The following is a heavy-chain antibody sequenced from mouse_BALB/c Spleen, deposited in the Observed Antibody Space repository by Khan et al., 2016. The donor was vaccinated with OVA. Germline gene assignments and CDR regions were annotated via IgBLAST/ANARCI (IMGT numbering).Heavy chain of an antibody. CDR3: TRGWYGAFGY. V-gene: IGHV5-4*02. CDR1: GFTFSDYY. CDR2: ISDGGSYT. J-gene: IGHJ3*01. D-gene: IGHD1-1*02. Sequence: EVELVESGGGLVKPGGSLKLSCAASGFTFSDYYMYWVRQTPEKRLEWVATISDGGSYTYFPDSVEGRFTISRDNAKNNLYLQLISLKSEDTAMYYCTRGWYGAFGYWGQGTLVTVSA.